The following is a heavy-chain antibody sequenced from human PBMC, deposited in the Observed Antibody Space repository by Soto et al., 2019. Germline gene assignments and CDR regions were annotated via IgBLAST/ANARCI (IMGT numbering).Heavy chain of an antibody. V-gene: IGHV3-30-3*01. D-gene: IGHD1-1*01. CDR1: GFTFSSYA. Sequence: GGSLRLSCAASGFTFSSYAMHWVRQAPGKGLEWVAVISYDGSNKYYADSVKGRFTISRDNSKNTLYLQMNSLRAEDTAVYYCARSPPLDWNPFDYWGQGTLVTVSS. CDR2: ISYDGSNK. J-gene: IGHJ4*02. CDR3: ARSPPLDWNPFDY.